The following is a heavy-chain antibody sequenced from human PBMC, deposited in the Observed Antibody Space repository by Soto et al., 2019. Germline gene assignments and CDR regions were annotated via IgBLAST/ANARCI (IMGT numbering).Heavy chain of an antibody. CDR2: LSGSGGTT. Sequence: GGSLRLSCTVSGVTFGNYAMNWVRQAPGKGLEWVSSLSGSGGTTYYADSVKGRFIISRDNSKNTLYLLMNSLRAEDTALYYCAKQRADYGSGADTFYFDSWGQGALVTVSS. CDR3: AKQRADYGSGADTFYFDS. D-gene: IGHD3-10*01. V-gene: IGHV3-23*01. J-gene: IGHJ4*02. CDR1: GVTFGNYA.